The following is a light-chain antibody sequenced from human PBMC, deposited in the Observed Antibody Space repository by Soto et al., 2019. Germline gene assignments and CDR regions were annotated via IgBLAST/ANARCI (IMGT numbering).Light chain of an antibody. Sequence: EIVLTHSPGTLSLSPVEXATLSXXXXQSVSSTYLAWYQQKPGQAPRLLIYGASSRATGIPDRFSGSGSGTDFTLTISGLEPEDFAVYYCQQYGRTPTWTFGQGTKVDIK. CDR2: GAS. J-gene: IGKJ1*01. V-gene: IGKV3-20*01. CDR1: QSVSSTY. CDR3: QQYGRTPTWT.